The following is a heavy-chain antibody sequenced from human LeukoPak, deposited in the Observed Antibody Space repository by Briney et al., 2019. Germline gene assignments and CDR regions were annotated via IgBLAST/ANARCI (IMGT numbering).Heavy chain of an antibody. J-gene: IGHJ6*02. V-gene: IGHV1-2*04. CDR1: GYTFTGYY. CDR3: ARSCGGYCSSTSCPFYYYYGMDV. CDR2: INPNSGGT. Sequence: ASVKVSCKASGYTFTGYYMHWVRQAPGQGLEWMGWINPNSGGTNYAQKFQGWVTMTRDTSVSTAYMELSRLRSDDTAVYYCARSCGGYCSSTSCPFYYYYGMDVWGQGTTVTVS. D-gene: IGHD2-2*03.